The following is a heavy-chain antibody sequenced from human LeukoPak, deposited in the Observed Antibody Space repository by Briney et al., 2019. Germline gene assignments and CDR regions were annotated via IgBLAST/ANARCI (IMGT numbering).Heavy chain of an antibody. CDR3: AKVEVYYFAY. Sequence: GGSLRLSCAASGFTFSSYAMSWVRQAPGKGLEWVSSISGSGGDTATYYADSVKGRFTISRDISKNTLYLHMNSLRVEDSAVYYCAKVEVYYFAYWGQGTLVTVSS. D-gene: IGHD2-15*01. J-gene: IGHJ4*02. V-gene: IGHV3-23*01. CDR1: GFTFSSYA. CDR2: ISGSGGDTAT.